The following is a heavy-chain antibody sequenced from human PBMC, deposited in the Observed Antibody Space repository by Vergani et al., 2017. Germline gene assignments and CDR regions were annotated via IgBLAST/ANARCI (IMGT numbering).Heavy chain of an antibody. CDR3: ARTNYDFWSGSSGYFDY. V-gene: IGHV4-38-2*01. CDR2: IYHSGST. J-gene: IGHJ4*02. D-gene: IGHD3-3*01. CDR1: GYSISSGYY. Sequence: QVQLQQWGAGLLKPSETLSLTCAVSGYSISSGYYWGWIRQPPGKGLEWIGSIYHSGSTYYNPSLKSRVTISVDTSKNQFSLKLSSVTAADTAVYYGARTNYDFWSGSSGYFDYWGQGTLVTVSS.